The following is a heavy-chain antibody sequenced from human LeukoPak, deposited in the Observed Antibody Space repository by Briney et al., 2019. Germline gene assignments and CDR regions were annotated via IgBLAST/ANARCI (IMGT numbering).Heavy chain of an antibody. CDR3: AQGYCSGGSCPLVWYFDL. D-gene: IGHD2-15*01. J-gene: IGHJ2*01. CDR1: GFTFSSYA. CDR2: ISGSGGST. Sequence: GGSLRLSCAASGFTFSSYAMSSVRQAPGKGLEWVSAISGSGGSTYYADSVKGRFTISRDNSKNTLYLQMNSLRAEDTAVYYCAQGYCSGGSCPLVWYFDLWGRGTLVTVSS. V-gene: IGHV3-23*01.